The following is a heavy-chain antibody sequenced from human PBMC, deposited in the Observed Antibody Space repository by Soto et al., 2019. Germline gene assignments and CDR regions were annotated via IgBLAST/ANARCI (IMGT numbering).Heavy chain of an antibody. CDR3: ARARETFAPYYYDSSGYQNNFDY. CDR2: IYYSGST. D-gene: IGHD3-22*01. V-gene: IGHV4-31*03. J-gene: IGHJ4*02. CDR1: GGSIISGGYY. Sequence: SETLSLTCSVSGGSIISGGYYWIWIRQHPGKGLEWIGYIYYSGSTYYNPSLKSRVTISVDTSKNQFSLKLSSVTAADTAVYYCARARETFAPYYYDSSGYQNNFDYWGQGTLVTVSS.